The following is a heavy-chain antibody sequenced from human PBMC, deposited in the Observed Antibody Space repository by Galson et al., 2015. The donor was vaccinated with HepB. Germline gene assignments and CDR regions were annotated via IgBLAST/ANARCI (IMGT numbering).Heavy chain of an antibody. Sequence: SLRLSCAASGFTFSGSAMHWVRQASGKGLEWVGRIRSKANSYATAYAASVKGRFTISRDDSKNTAYLQMNSLKTEDTAVYYCTRAVDTAMVLHDAFDIWGQGTMVTVSS. D-gene: IGHD5-18*01. J-gene: IGHJ3*02. CDR2: IRSKANSYAT. CDR3: TRAVDTAMVLHDAFDI. V-gene: IGHV3-73*01. CDR1: GFTFSGSA.